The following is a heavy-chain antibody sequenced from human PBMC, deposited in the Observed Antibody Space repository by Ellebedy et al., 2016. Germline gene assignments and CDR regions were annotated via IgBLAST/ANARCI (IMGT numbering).Heavy chain of an antibody. D-gene: IGHD2-15*01. Sequence: GESLKISCAASGFTVSTNYMKWVRPAPGKGLEWVSALFSDGNTYYADSVKGRFTISRDNSKNTLYLQMNSLRAEDTAVYYCAGGVGSGWFDPWGQGTLVTVSS. J-gene: IGHJ5*02. CDR2: LFSDGNT. CDR3: AGGVGSGWFDP. V-gene: IGHV3-53*01. CDR1: GFTVSTNY.